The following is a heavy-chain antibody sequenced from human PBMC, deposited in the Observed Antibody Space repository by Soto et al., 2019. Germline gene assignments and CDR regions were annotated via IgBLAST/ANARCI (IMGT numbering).Heavy chain of an antibody. D-gene: IGHD2-2*01. V-gene: IGHV4-59*12. CDR1: GGTISSWY. CDR2: IYYSGST. CDR3: ASQLGYYGMDV. Sequence: SETLSLTCTVSGGTISSWYWSWIRQPPGKGLEWIGYIYYSGSTNCNPSLKSRVTISVDTSKNQFSLKLSSVTAADTAVYYCASQLGYYGMDVWGQGTTVTVSS. J-gene: IGHJ6*02.